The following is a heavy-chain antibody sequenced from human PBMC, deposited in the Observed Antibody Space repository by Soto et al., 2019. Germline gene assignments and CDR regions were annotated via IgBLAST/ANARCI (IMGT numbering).Heavy chain of an antibody. J-gene: IGHJ1*01. CDR2: ISRSGGST. Sequence: GGSLRLSCAASGFTFSSYAMSWVRQAPGKGLEWVSAISRSGGSTYYADSVKGRFTISRDNSKNTLYLQMNSLRAEDTAVYYCAKDDGGYRRSRPPYWGQGTLVTVSS. CDR3: AKDDGGYRRSRPPY. CDR1: GFTFSSYA. D-gene: IGHD6-13*01. V-gene: IGHV3-23*01.